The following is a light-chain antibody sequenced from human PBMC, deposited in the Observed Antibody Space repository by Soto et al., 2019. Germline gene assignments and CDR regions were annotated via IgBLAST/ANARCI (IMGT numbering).Light chain of an antibody. J-gene: IGKJ2*01. CDR2: DAS. Sequence: EIVLTQSPATLSLSLGERATLSCRASQSVSSYLAWYQQKPGQAPRLLIYDASNRAPGIPARLSGSGSGADFTLTISSLEPEDFATYYCQQGHSTPYTFGQGTKVEIK. V-gene: IGKV3-11*01. CDR1: QSVSSY. CDR3: QQGHSTPYT.